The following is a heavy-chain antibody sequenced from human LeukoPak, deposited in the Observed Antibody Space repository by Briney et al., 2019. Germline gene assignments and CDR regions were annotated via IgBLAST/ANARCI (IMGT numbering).Heavy chain of an antibody. J-gene: IGHJ4*02. Sequence: SQTLSLTCTVSGGSISSGSYYWSWIRQPPGKGLEWIGYIYYSGSTNYNPSLKSRVTISVDTSKNQFSLKLSSVTAADTAVYYCARLGAGEAGRRGYSGYEAEIVDYWGQGTLVTVSS. CDR1: GGSISSGSYY. CDR3: ARLGAGEAGRRGYSGYEAEIVDY. CDR2: IYYSGST. D-gene: IGHD5-12*01. V-gene: IGHV4-61*01.